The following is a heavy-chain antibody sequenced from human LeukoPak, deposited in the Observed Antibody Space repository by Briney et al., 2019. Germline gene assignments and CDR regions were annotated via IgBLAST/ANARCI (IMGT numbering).Heavy chain of an antibody. D-gene: IGHD5-24*01. CDR3: ARERWLQFGWFDP. J-gene: IGHJ5*02. V-gene: IGHV4-59*12. Sequence: SETLSLTCTVSRVSISSYYWSWIRKPPGKGLELIGYIYYSGITNYHPSLKSRVTISVDTCKNQFFLKRSSVTAADTAVYYCARERWLQFGWFDPWGQGTLVTVSS. CDR1: RVSISSYY. CDR2: IYYSGIT.